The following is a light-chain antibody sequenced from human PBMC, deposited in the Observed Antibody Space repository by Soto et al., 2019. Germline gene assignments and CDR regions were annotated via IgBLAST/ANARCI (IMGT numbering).Light chain of an antibody. J-gene: IGKJ1*01. CDR3: QQYYSIPWT. CDR1: QSVLYSSTNNNH. Sequence: DIVMTQSPDSLAVSLGERATINCRSSQSVLYSSTNNNHLAWYQQKPGQPPKWLIYWASTRESGVPDRFSGSGYGTDFTLTISSLQAEDVAVYYCQQYYSIPWTFGQGTRVEI. CDR2: WAS. V-gene: IGKV4-1*01.